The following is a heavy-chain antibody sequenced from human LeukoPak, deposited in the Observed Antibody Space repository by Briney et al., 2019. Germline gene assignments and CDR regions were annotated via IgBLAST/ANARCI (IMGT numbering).Heavy chain of an antibody. CDR3: AKVGVTTFHFEY. V-gene: IGHV3-23*01. D-gene: IGHD4-11*01. Sequence: PGGSLRLSCAASRFTFSRCAMSWVRQAPAKGLEGVSAISRSSDSTYYAESVRARFTISRDNSRNTLYLQMNSLRAEDTAVYYCAKVGVTTFHFEYWGQGTLVTVSS. J-gene: IGHJ4*02. CDR2: ISRSSDST. CDR1: RFTFSRCA.